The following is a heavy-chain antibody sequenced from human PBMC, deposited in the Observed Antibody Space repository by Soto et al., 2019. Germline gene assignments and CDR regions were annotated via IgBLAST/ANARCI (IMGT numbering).Heavy chain of an antibody. J-gene: IGHJ4*02. Sequence: SQTLSLTCAISGDSVSESSVSWNWTRQSPSRGLEWLGRTNYGSKWSYAYAESVRSRITISADTSKNQLSLELNFVTPEDTAVYYCVRARHLVSGTLGFFEYWGQGTLVTVSS. CDR2: TNYGSKWSY. D-gene: IGHD3-3*01. CDR1: GDSVSESSVS. V-gene: IGHV6-1*01. CDR3: VRARHLVSGTLGFFEY.